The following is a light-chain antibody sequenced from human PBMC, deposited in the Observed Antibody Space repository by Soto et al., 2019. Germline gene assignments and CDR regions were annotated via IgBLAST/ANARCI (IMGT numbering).Light chain of an antibody. CDR1: QSVSRNY. J-gene: IGKJ1*01. V-gene: IGKV3-20*01. CDR3: QESPRT. Sequence: EIVLTQSPGTLSLSPGERATLSCRASQSVSRNYLAWYQQRPGQAPRLLIYGASSRATGIPDRFSGSGSGTDFTLTISRLEPEDFAVYYCQESPRTFGQGTKVDIK. CDR2: GAS.